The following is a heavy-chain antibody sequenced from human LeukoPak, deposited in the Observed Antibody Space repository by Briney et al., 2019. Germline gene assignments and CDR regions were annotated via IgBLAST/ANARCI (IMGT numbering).Heavy chain of an antibody. V-gene: IGHV4-59*01. Sequence: SETLSLTCTVSGGSISGYYWSWIRQPPGKGLEWIGYIYYSGSTNHNPSLKSRVTISVDTSKNQFSLKLSSVTAADTAVYYCARVASFYYYYMDVWAKGTTVTVSS. CDR2: IYYSGST. D-gene: IGHD2-15*01. J-gene: IGHJ6*03. CDR3: ARVASFYYYYMDV. CDR1: GGSISGYY.